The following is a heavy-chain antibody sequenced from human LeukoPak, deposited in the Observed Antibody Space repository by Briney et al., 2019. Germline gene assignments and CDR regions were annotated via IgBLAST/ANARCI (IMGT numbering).Heavy chain of an antibody. CDR2: IYTSGST. V-gene: IGHV4-61*02. D-gene: IGHD6-19*01. CDR3: ARGQLAVAGSEYFQH. J-gene: IGHJ1*01. Sequence: SETLSLTCTVSRGSISSGSYYWSWIRQPAGKGLEWIGRIYTSGSTNYNPSLKSRVTISVDTSKNQFSLKLSSVTAADTAVYYCARGQLAVAGSEYFQHWGQGTLVTVSS. CDR1: RGSISSGSYY.